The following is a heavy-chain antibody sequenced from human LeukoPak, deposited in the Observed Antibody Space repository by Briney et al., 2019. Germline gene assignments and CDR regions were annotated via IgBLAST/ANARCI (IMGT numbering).Heavy chain of an antibody. J-gene: IGHJ6*02. CDR3: ASDFSTLATIILPRYYYGMDV. Sequence: GASVKVSCKASGYTFTSYGISWVRQAPGQGLEWMGWISAYNGNTNYAQKLQGRVTMTTDTSTSTAYMELRSLRSEDTAVYYWASDFSTLATIILPRYYYGMDVWGQGPTVTVSS. D-gene: IGHD5-12*01. V-gene: IGHV1-18*01. CDR1: GYTFTSYG. CDR2: ISAYNGNT.